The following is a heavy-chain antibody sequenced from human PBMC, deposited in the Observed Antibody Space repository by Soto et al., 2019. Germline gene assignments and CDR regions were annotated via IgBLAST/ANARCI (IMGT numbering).Heavy chain of an antibody. V-gene: IGHV3-64*04. CDR1: GFTFSSYA. J-gene: IGHJ4*02. D-gene: IGHD4-17*01. CDR2: ISSNGGST. Sequence: PGGSLRLSCSASGFTFSSYAMHWVRQAPGKGLEYVSAISSNGGSTYYADSVKGRFTISRDNSKNTLYLQMNSLRAEDTAVYYCARQSTVTTSFTFEPTVPKGPNGYWGQGTLVTVSS. CDR3: ARQSTVTTSFTFEPTVPKGPNGY.